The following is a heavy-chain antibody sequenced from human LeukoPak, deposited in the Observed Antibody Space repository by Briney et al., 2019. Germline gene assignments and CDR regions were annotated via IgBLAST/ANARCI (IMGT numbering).Heavy chain of an antibody. CDR3: ATDGAVAGTAYPEY. CDR2: INPNSGGT. CDR1: GYTFTGYY. V-gene: IGHV1-2*02. Sequence: GASVKVSCKASGYTFTGYYIHWVRQAPGQGLEWMGWINPNSGGTKYAQKFQGRVTMTRDTSISTAYMELSSLTSDDTALYYCATDGAVAGTAYPEYWGQGTRVTVSS. J-gene: IGHJ4*02. D-gene: IGHD6-19*01.